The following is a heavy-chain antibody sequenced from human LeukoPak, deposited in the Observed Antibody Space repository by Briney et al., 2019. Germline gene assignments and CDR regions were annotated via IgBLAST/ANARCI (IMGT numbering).Heavy chain of an antibody. J-gene: IGHJ6*03. CDR1: GESFSGYY. D-gene: IGHD2-2*01. V-gene: IGHV4-34*01. CDR2: INHSGST. Sequence: SETLSLTCAVYGESFSGYYWSWIRQPPGKGLEWIGEINHSGSTNYNPSLKSRVTISVDTSKNQFSLKLSSVTAADTAVYYCARGRGSQVRYYMDVWGKGTTVTVSS. CDR3: ARGRGSQVRYYMDV.